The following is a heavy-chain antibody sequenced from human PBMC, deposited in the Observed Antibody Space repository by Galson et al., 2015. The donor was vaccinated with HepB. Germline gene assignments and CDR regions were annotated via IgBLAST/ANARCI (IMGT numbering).Heavy chain of an antibody. CDR1: GFTFSSYG. J-gene: IGHJ4*02. CDR2: IWYDGSNK. CDR3: ARKRPSDYGDYGLDY. Sequence: SLRLSCAASGFTFSSYGMNWVRQAPGKGLEWVAVIWYDGSNKYYADSVKGRFTISRDNSKNTLYLQMNSLRAEDTAVYYCARKRPSDYGDYGLDYWGQGTLVTVSS. V-gene: IGHV3-33*01. D-gene: IGHD4-17*01.